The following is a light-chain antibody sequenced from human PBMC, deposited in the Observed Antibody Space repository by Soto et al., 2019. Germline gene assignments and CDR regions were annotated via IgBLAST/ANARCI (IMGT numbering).Light chain of an antibody. CDR1: QSVTSN. J-gene: IGKJ2*01. V-gene: IGKV3-15*01. CDR3: QQYNNWPYT. Sequence: EIMMTQSPATLSVFPGERATLSCRASQSVTSNLAWYQQKAGQAPRLLIYGASTRATGIPTRFSGSGSGTEFTLTISSLQSEDFAVYSCQQYNNWPYTFGQGTKVDIK. CDR2: GAS.